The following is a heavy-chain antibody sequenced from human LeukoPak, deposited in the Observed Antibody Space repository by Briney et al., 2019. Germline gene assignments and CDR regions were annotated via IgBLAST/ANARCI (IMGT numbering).Heavy chain of an antibody. CDR3: AKAGSIRFDY. D-gene: IGHD3-3*02. J-gene: IGHJ4*02. V-gene: IGHV3-23*01. Sequence: GGSLRLSCAASGFSFSSSAMSWVRQAPGKGLEWVSGISGGAGGTYYADALKGRFIISRDNSKNTLYLQMSSLRAEDTAVYYCAKAGSIRFDYWGQGTLVTVSS. CDR1: GFSFSSSA. CDR2: ISGGAGGT.